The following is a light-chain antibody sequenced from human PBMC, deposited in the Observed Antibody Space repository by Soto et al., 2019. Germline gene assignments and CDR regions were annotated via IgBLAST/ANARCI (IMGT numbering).Light chain of an antibody. Sequence: NFMLTQPHSVSESPGKTVTISCTRSSGSIASNYVQWYQQRPGSSPTTVIYEDNQRPSGVPDRFSGSIDSSSNSASLTISGLKTEDEADYYCSSYAGSNNWVFGGGTKLTVL. CDR1: SGSIASNY. CDR3: SSYAGSNNWV. J-gene: IGLJ3*02. V-gene: IGLV6-57*01. CDR2: EDN.